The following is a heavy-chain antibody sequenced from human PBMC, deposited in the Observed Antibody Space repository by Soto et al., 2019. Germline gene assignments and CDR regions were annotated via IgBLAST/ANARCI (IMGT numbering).Heavy chain of an antibody. Sequence: QVQLVESGGGVVQPGRSLRLSCAASGFTFSYYGMHWVRQAPGKGLEWVAGIWYDGSNKYYADSVKGGFTISRDNSKNTLYLQMNSLRAEDTAVYYCARGLGVTIFGVIINARFEDFWGQGTLVTVSS. CDR3: ARGLGVTIFGVIINARFEDF. D-gene: IGHD3-3*01. J-gene: IGHJ4*02. CDR1: GFTFSYYG. CDR2: IWYDGSNK. V-gene: IGHV3-33*01.